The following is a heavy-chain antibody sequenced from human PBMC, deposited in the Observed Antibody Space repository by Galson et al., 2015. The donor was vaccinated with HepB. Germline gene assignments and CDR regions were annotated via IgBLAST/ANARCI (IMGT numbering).Heavy chain of an antibody. Sequence: SLRLSCAASGFTFSDYEMNWVRQAPGKGLEWVSYISSTGSDISYADSVKGRFTISRDNAKNSLYLQMNSLRAKDTSVYYCARGSMYHMDVWGQGTTVTVSS. V-gene: IGHV3-48*03. CDR1: GFTFSDYE. CDR2: ISSTGSDI. J-gene: IGHJ6*02. CDR3: ARGSMYHMDV. D-gene: IGHD2/OR15-2a*01.